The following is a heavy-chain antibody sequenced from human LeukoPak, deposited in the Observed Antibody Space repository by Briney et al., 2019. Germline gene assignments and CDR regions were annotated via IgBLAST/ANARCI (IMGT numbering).Heavy chain of an antibody. V-gene: IGHV4-38-2*01. CDR3: ASSKHDYSNWFDP. Sequence: SETLSLTCSVSGFSLSSDYYWGWVRQPPEKGLEWIGTIHHSGITYYIPSLNSRVTISVDTSKNQFSLKLTSVTAADTAVYYCASSKHDYSNWFDPWGQGTLVTVSS. CDR1: GFSLSSDYY. J-gene: IGHJ5*02. D-gene: IGHD4-11*01. CDR2: IHHSGIT.